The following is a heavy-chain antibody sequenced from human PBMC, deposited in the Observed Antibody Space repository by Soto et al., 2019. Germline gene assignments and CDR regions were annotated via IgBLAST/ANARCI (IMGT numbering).Heavy chain of an antibody. Sequence: SETLSLTCTVSGGSISSGDYYWSWIRQHPGKGPEWIGYIYYSGRTYYNPSLKSQVTMSVDTSKNQFSLKLSSVTAADTAVYYCARVGSGYDSSGYYSGEHFDYWGQGTLVTVSS. CDR3: ARVGSGYDSSGYYSGEHFDY. D-gene: IGHD3-22*01. CDR2: IYYSGRT. J-gene: IGHJ4*02. CDR1: GGSISSGDYY. V-gene: IGHV4-31*01.